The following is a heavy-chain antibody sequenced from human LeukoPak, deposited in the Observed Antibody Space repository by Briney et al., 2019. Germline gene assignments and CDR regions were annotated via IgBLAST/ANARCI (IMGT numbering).Heavy chain of an antibody. V-gene: IGHV3-21*01. CDR3: AREPGFWSGYNY. CDR2: ISSSSSYI. D-gene: IGHD3-3*01. CDR1: GFTFSSYS. Sequence: PGGSLRLSCAASGFTFSSYSMNWVRQAPGKGLEWVSSISSSSSYIYYADSVKGRFTISRDNAKNSLYLQMNSLRAEDTAVYYCAREPGFWSGYNYWGQGTLVTVSS. J-gene: IGHJ4*02.